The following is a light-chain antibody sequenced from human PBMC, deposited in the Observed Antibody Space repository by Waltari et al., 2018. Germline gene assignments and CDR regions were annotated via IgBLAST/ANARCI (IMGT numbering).Light chain of an antibody. CDR3: RQALHTLGT. J-gene: IGKJ5*01. CDR1: QSLLHSNGYNS. V-gene: IGKV2-28*01. CDR2: LGS. Sequence: IVMSPSPLSLPVTPGEPASISCRSSQSLLHSNGYNSLHWYMQKPGQSPQLLIHLGSNRASGVPDRFSGSEAGADFRLKISSVDAEDVGVLYCRQALHTLGTFGQGTRLEIK.